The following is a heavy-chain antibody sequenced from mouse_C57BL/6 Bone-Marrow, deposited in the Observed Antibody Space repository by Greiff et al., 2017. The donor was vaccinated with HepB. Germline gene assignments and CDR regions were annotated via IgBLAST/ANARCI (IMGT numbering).Heavy chain of an antibody. CDR3: ARKIYYDYDGYAMDY. CDR2: INPGSGGT. Sequence: QVQLKQSGAELVRPGTSVKVSCKASGYAFTNYLIEWVKQRPGQGLEWIGVINPGSGGTNYNEKFKGKATLTADKSSSTAYMQLSSLTSEDSAVYFCARKIYYDYDGYAMDYWGQGTSVTVSS. D-gene: IGHD2-4*01. CDR1: GYAFTNYL. V-gene: IGHV1-54*01. J-gene: IGHJ4*01.